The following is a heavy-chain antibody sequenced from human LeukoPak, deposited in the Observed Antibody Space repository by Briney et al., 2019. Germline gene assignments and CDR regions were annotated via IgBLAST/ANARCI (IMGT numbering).Heavy chain of an antibody. D-gene: IGHD1-26*01. Sequence: TGGSLRLSCAASGFTFSSYSMNWVRQAPGKGLEWVSYISSSGSTIYYADSVKGRFTISRDNAKNSLYLQMSSLRDEDTAVYYCASENRELVGTFFDYWGQGTLVTVSS. CDR1: GFTFSSYS. V-gene: IGHV3-48*02. J-gene: IGHJ4*02. CDR2: ISSSGSTI. CDR3: ASENRELVGTFFDY.